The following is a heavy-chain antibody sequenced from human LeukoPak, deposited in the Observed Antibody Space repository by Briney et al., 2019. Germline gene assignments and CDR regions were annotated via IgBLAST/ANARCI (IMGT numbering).Heavy chain of an antibody. CDR2: IYHSGNT. CDR1: DYSISSAYY. D-gene: IGHD2-21*02. J-gene: IGHJ4*02. CDR3: ARDQAYCGGDCYFDF. Sequence: SETLSLTCAVSDYSISSAYYWGWIRQPPGKGLEWIGSIYHSGNTDYNPSLKSRVTISLDTSKNQFSLKLRSVTAADTAVYYCARDQAYCGGDCYFDFWGQGTLVTVSS. V-gene: IGHV4-38-2*02.